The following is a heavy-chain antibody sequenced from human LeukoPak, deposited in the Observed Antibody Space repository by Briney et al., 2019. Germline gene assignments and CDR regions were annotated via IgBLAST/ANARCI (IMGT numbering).Heavy chain of an antibody. Sequence: ASVKVSCKASGYTFTSYATHWVRQAPGQRLEWMGWITAGNGNTKYSQKFQGRVTITRDTSASTAYMELSSLRSEDTAVYYCARTAGTRFHYYYGMDVWGQGTTVTVSS. CDR3: ARTAGTRFHYYYGMDV. D-gene: IGHD6-13*01. J-gene: IGHJ6*02. V-gene: IGHV1-3*01. CDR2: ITAGNGNT. CDR1: GYTFTSYA.